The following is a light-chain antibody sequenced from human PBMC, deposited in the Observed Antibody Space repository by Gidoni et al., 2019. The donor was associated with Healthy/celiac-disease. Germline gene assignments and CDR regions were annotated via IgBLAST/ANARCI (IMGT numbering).Light chain of an antibody. V-gene: IGLV2-8*01. CDR2: EVS. J-gene: IGLJ2*01. Sequence: SALTQTHSASGSPGQSVTISCTGTSSDVGGYNYVSWSQQHPGKAPKRMIYEVSKRPSGVPDRFSGSKSGNTAALTVSGLQAEDEADYYCSSYAGSNNLVFGGGTKLTVL. CDR1: SSDVGGYNY. CDR3: SSYAGSNNLV.